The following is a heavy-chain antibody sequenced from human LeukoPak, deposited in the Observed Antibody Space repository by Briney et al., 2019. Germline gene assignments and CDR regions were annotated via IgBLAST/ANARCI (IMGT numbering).Heavy chain of an antibody. CDR3: AREAGYSSSKGNYYFDY. J-gene: IGHJ4*02. Sequence: SETLSLTCAVYGGSFSGYYWSWIRQPPGKGLEWIGEINHSGSTNYNPSLKSRVTISVDTSKNQFSLKLSSVTAADTAVYYCAREAGYSSSKGNYYFDYWGQGTLVTVSS. D-gene: IGHD6-13*01. CDR2: INHSGST. CDR1: GGSFSGYY. V-gene: IGHV4-34*01.